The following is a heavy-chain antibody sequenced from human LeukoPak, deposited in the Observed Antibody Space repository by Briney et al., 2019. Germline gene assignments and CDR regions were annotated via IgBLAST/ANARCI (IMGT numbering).Heavy chain of an antibody. CDR3: ASRYYDILTGYYTVDY. V-gene: IGHV4-34*01. CDR2: INHSGST. CDR1: GGSFSGYY. Sequence: SETLSLTCAVYGGSFSGYYWSWIRQPPGKGLEWIGEINHSGSTNYNPSLKSPVTISVDTSKNQFSLKLSSVTAADTAVYYCASRYYDILTGYYTVDYWGQGTLVTVSS. J-gene: IGHJ4*02. D-gene: IGHD3-9*01.